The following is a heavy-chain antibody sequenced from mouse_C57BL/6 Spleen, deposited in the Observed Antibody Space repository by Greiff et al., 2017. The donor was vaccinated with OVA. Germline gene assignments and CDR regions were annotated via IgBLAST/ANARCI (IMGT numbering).Heavy chain of an antibody. Sequence: EVKLVESGGGLVKPGGSLKLSCAASGFTFSSYAMSWVRQTPEKRLEWVATISDGGSYTYYPDNVKGRFTISRDNAKNNLYLQMSHLKSEDTAMYYCARDLAMITRAMDYWGQGTSVTVSS. CDR2: ISDGGSYT. V-gene: IGHV5-4*01. CDR3: ARDLAMITRAMDY. CDR1: GFTFSSYA. D-gene: IGHD2-4*01. J-gene: IGHJ4*01.